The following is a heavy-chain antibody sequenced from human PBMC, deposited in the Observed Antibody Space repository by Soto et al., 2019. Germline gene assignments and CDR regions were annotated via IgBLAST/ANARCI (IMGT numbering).Heavy chain of an antibody. Sequence: PGGSLRLSCAASGFTFSSYWMSWVRQAPGKGLEWVANIRQDGSEKYYVDSVKGRFTISRDNAKNSLYLQMNSLRAEDTAVYYSAKEKISTSCCNWFDPWGQGTLVTVSS. CDR3: AKEKISTSCCNWFDP. CDR2: IRQDGSEK. V-gene: IGHV3-7*03. CDR1: GFTFSSYW. J-gene: IGHJ5*02. D-gene: IGHD2-2*01.